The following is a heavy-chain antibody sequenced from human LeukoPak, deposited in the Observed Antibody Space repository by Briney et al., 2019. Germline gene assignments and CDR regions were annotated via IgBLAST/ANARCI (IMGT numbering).Heavy chain of an antibody. CDR3: AKDFQTYYYDSSGYYYG. V-gene: IGHV3-23*01. J-gene: IGHJ4*02. D-gene: IGHD3-22*01. CDR1: GFTFSSYA. Sequence: PGGSLRLSCAASGFTFSSYAMSWVRQAPGKGLEWVSAISGSGGSTYYADSVKGRFTISRDNSKNTLYLQMNSLRAEDTAVYYCAKDFQTYYYDSSGYYYGWGQGTLVTVSS. CDR2: ISGSGGST.